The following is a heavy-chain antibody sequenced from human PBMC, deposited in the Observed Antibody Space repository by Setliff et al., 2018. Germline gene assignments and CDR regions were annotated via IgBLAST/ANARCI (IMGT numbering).Heavy chain of an antibody. CDR3: ARAGGGSSFTAYYYYYYMDV. Sequence: SETLSLTCTVSGGSISSYYWSWTRQPAGKGLEWIGRIYTSGSTNYNPSLKSRVTMSVDTSKNQFSLKLSSVTAADTAVYYRARAGGGSSFTAYYYYYYMDVWGKGTTVTVSS. CDR2: IYTSGST. V-gene: IGHV4-4*07. D-gene: IGHD6-13*01. J-gene: IGHJ6*03. CDR1: GGSISSYY.